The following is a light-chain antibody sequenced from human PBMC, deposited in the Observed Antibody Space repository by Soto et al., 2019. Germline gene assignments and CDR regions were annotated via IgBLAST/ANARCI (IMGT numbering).Light chain of an antibody. CDR2: GAS. CDR1: QSVDTN. J-gene: IGKJ2*01. Sequence: EVVMTQSPATLTVSPGDRATLSCRASQSVDTNVAWYQQKPGQAPRLLVHGASTSATGVPARFTGIGSGTDFTLTLSGLQSDDFAVYYCQQYYNWPPYTFGQGTKLQIK. CDR3: QQYYNWPPYT. V-gene: IGKV3-15*01.